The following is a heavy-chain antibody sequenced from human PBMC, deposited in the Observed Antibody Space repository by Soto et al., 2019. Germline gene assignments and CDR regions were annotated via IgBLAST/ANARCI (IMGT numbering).Heavy chain of an antibody. CDR1: GIIFGSYD. D-gene: IGHD3-10*01. CDR2: VRVSDSRT. CDR3: AQFHGLGIYSPWFDP. Sequence: EVQLLESGGGLVQPGGSLRLSCVASGIIFGSYDMSWVRQAPGKGLEWVSAVRVSDSRTFYADSVRGRFTISRDNSKNTMYLQMNSLRAEDTAVYYCAQFHGLGIYSPWFDPWGQGTLITVSS. V-gene: IGHV3-23*01. J-gene: IGHJ5*02.